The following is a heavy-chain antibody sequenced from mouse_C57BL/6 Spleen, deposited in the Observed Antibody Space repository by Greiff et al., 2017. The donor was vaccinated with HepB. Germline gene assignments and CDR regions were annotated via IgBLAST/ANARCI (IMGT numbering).Heavy chain of an antibody. CDR3: ARVHSSGYVGY. CDR1: GYTFTSYT. V-gene: IGHV1-4*01. J-gene: IGHJ2*01. CDR2: VNPSSGYT. D-gene: IGHD3-2*02. Sequence: VQLQQSGAELARPGASVKMSCKASGYTFTSYTMHWVKQRPGQGLEWIGYVNPSSGYTKYNQKFKDKATLTADKSSSTAYMQLSSLTSEDSAVYYGARVHSSGYVGYWGQGTTLTVSS.